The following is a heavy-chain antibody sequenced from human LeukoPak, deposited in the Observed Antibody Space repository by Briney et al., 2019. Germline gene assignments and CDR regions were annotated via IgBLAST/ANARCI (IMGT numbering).Heavy chain of an antibody. CDR2: ISAYNGNT. V-gene: IGHV1-18*01. Sequence: GASVKVSCKASGYTFTSYGISWVRQAPGQGLDWMGWISAYNGNTNYAQKLQGRITMTTDTSTSTAYMELRSLRSDDTAVYYCARVGDYDSSGYADYWGQGTLVTVSS. D-gene: IGHD3-22*01. J-gene: IGHJ4*02. CDR3: ARVGDYDSSGYADY. CDR1: GYTFTSYG.